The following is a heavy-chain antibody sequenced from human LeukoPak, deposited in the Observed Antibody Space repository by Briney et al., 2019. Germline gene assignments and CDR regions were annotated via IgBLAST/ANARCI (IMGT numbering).Heavy chain of an antibody. CDR3: AKASGMITFGGVAV. V-gene: IGHV3-23*01. J-gene: IGHJ4*02. CDR1: GFAFSSYA. Sequence: PGGSLRLSCAASGFAFSSYAMSWVRQAPGKGLEWVSAISGSGGSTYYADSVKGRFTISRDKSKNTLYLQMNSLRAEDTAVYYCAKASGMITFGGVAVWGQGTLVTVSS. CDR2: ISGSGGST. D-gene: IGHD3-16*01.